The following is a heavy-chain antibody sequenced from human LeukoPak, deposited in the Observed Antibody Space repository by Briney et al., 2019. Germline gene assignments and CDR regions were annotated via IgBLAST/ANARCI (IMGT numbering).Heavy chain of an antibody. CDR3: ATRRGNCDSSGYYPSD. Sequence: SVKVSCKASGGTFSNYAISWVRQAPGQGLEWMGGIIPLFGTANYAQKFQGRVTITADESTSTAYMELSSLRSEDTAVYFCATRRGNCDSSGYYPSDWGQGTLVTVSS. V-gene: IGHV1-69*13. D-gene: IGHD3-22*01. CDR1: GGTFSNYA. J-gene: IGHJ4*02. CDR2: IIPLFGTA.